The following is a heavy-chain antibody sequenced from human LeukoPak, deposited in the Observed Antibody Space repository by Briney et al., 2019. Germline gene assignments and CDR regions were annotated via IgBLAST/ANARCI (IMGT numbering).Heavy chain of an antibody. CDR1: GFTFSSYS. CDR3: AKDGVAQPFDY. J-gene: IGHJ4*02. V-gene: IGHV3-30*18. D-gene: IGHD2-15*01. CDR2: ISYDGSNK. Sequence: GGSLRLSCAASGFTFSSYSMNWVRQAPGKGLEWVAVISYDGSNKYYADSVKGRFTISRDNSKNTLYLQMNSLRAEDTAVYYCAKDGVAQPFDYWGQGTLVTVSS.